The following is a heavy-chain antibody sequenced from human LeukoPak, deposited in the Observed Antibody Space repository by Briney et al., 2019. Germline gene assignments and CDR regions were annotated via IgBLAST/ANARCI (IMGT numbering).Heavy chain of an antibody. D-gene: IGHD2-15*01. V-gene: IGHV3-11*01. Sequence: PGGSLRLSCAASGFTFSDYYMSWIRQAPGKGLEWVSYISSSGSTIYYADSVKGRFTISRDNAKNSLHLQMNSLRAEDTAVYYCARVLMGYCSGGSCYSWRAFDIWGQGTMVTVSS. CDR2: ISSSGSTI. J-gene: IGHJ3*02. CDR3: ARVLMGYCSGGSCYSWRAFDI. CDR1: GFTFSDYY.